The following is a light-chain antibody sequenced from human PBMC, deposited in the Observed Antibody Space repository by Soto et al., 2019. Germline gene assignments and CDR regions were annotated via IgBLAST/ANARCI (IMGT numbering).Light chain of an antibody. CDR3: QQLNRYPVT. CDR1: QVINNY. V-gene: IGKV1-9*01. J-gene: IGKJ5*01. CDR2: TSS. Sequence: DIQLTQSPSFLSAAVGDRFTISCRASQVINNYLSWYQQKPGKAPDLLIYTSSTLRSGVPARFSGSGSGTEFTLTISSLQPEDSATYYCQQLNRYPVTFGGGTRLEI.